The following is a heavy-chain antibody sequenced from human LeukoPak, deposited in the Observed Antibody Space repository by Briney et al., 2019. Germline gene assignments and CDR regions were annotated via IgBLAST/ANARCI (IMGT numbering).Heavy chain of an antibody. Sequence: PGGSLRLSCAASGFSFSVYEIHWVRQAPGKGLEWISDISSSGTTTYYADSVKGRFTISRDNAKNSLYLQMNSLRAEDTAVYYCMTLTVASNFDYWGQGTLVTVSP. V-gene: IGHV3-48*03. J-gene: IGHJ4*02. CDR1: GFSFSVYE. D-gene: IGHD6-19*01. CDR3: MTLTVASNFDY. CDR2: ISSSGTTT.